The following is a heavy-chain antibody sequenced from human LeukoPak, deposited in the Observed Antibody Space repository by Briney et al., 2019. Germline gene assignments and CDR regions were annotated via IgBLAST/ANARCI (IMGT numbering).Heavy chain of an antibody. V-gene: IGHV3-74*01. CDR2: IRSDGSDA. D-gene: IGHD2/OR15-2a*01. CDR3: ARDWFHAIDY. Sequence: PGGSLRLSCAASGFTFSSYWMHWVRQAPGKGLVWVSRIRSDGSDARYAESVKGRFTIYRDNAKNTLYLQMNSLRDEDTAVYYCARDWFHAIDYWGQGTLVTVSS. CDR1: GFTFSSYW. J-gene: IGHJ4*02.